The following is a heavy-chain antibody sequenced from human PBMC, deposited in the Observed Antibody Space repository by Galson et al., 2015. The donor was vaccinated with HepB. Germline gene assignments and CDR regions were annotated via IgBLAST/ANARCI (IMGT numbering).Heavy chain of an antibody. CDR3: ARQGQYDYYYGMDV. V-gene: IGHV3-13*04. D-gene: IGHD2-8*01. CDR2: IGTAGDT. Sequence: SLRLSCAASGFTFSSYDMHWVRQATGKGLEWVSAIGTAGDTYYPGSVKGRFTISRENAKNSLYLQMNSLRAGDTAVYYCARQGQYDYYYGMDVWGQGTTVTVSS. CDR1: GFTFSSYD. J-gene: IGHJ6*02.